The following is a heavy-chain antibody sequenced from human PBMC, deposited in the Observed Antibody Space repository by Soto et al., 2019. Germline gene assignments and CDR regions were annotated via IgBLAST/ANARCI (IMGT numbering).Heavy chain of an antibody. J-gene: IGHJ4*02. Sequence: ASMKVSCKASGYTFTSYYMHWVRQAPGQGLEWMGIINPSGGSTSYAQKFQGRVTMTRDTSTSTGYMELSSLRSEDTAVYYCARLGGMGSSWYVQPDSSEGGRDSDFDYWGQGTLVTVSS. CDR1: GYTFTSYY. V-gene: IGHV1-46*01. CDR3: ARLGGMGSSWYVQPDSSEGGRDSDFDY. CDR2: INPSGGST. D-gene: IGHD6-13*01.